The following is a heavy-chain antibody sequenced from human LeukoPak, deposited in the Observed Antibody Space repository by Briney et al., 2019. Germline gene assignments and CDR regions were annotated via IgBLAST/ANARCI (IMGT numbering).Heavy chain of an antibody. CDR3: ARVSLVRGGSDYFDY. CDR1: GGSISSYY. J-gene: IGHJ4*02. CDR2: IYYSGGT. D-gene: IGHD2-21*01. Sequence: SETLSLTCTVPGGSISSYYWSWIRQPPGKGLEWIGYIYYSGGTNYNPSLKSRVTISVDTSKNQFSLKLSSVTAADTAVYYCARVSLVRGGSDYFDYWGQGTLVTVSS. V-gene: IGHV4-59*08.